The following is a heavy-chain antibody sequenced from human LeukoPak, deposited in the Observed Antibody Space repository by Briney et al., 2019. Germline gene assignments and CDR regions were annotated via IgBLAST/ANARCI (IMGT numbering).Heavy chain of an antibody. CDR3: AKELDTAILN. D-gene: IGHD5-18*01. CDR1: GFTFSSYA. Sequence: GGSLRPSCGACGFTFSSYAMSWVRQAPGKGWEWVSAISGSGGSTYYADSVKGRFTISRDNSKHTLYLQMNSLRAEDTAVYYCAKELDTAILNWGQGTLVTVSS. J-gene: IGHJ4*02. V-gene: IGHV3-23*01. CDR2: ISGSGGST.